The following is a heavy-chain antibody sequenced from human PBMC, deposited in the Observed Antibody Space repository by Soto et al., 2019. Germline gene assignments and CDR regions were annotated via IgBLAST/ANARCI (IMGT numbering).Heavy chain of an antibody. D-gene: IGHD2-21*02. CDR3: ARVEAYCGGDCYRGMDV. J-gene: IGHJ6*02. CDR2: IIPIFGTA. V-gene: IGHV1-69*13. CDR1: GGTFSSYA. Sequence: SSVKVSCKASGGTFSSYAISWVRQAPGQGLEWMGEIIPIFGTANYAQKFQGRVTITADESTSTAYMELSSLRSEDTAVYYCARVEAYCGGDCYRGMDVWGQGTTVTVSS.